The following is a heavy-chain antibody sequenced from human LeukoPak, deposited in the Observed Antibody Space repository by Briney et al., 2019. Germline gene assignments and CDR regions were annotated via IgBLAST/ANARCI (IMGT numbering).Heavy chain of an antibody. CDR2: IITIFGTA. CDR3: ARVEPYSSSWYAAFDI. Sequence: EAPVKVSCKASGGTFSSYAISWVRQAPGQGLEWMGGIITIFGTANYAQKFQGRVTITTDESTSTAYMELSSLRSEDTAVYYCARVEPYSSSWYAAFDIWGQGTMVTVSS. CDR1: GGTFSSYA. D-gene: IGHD6-13*01. V-gene: IGHV1-69*05. J-gene: IGHJ3*02.